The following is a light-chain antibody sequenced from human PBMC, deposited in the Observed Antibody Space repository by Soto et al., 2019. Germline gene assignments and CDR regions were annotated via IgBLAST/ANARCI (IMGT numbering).Light chain of an antibody. J-gene: IGKJ5*01. V-gene: IGKV2-40*01. CDR1: QSLLHITGETF. CDR2: SVS. Sequence: DVVVTQNPLSLSVAPGQPASISCKSSQSLLHITGETFLFWYLQKPGQSPQLLMYSVSDRASGVPDRFSGSGSGTDFTLRISRVEAEDVGVYYCMQHIEYPITFGQGTRLEIK. CDR3: MQHIEYPIT.